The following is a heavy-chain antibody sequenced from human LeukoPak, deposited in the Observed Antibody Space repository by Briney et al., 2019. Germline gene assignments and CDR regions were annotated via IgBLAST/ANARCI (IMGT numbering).Heavy chain of an antibody. V-gene: IGHV3-23*01. J-gene: IGHJ4*02. CDR1: GFTFSTYA. Sequence: GGSLRLSCAASGFTFSTYAVNWVRQAPGKGLEWVSTISGSGDSTYYADSVKGRFTISRDNAKNSLYLQMNSLRAEDTAVYYCARDRGSYYDGWGQGTLVTASS. D-gene: IGHD1-26*01. CDR2: ISGSGDST. CDR3: ARDRGSYYDG.